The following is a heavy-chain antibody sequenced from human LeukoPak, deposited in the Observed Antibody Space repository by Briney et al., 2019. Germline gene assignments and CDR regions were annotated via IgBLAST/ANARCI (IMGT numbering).Heavy chain of an antibody. CDR1: GGSISSRNYY. Sequence: SETLSLTCTVSGGSISSRNYYWGWIRQPPGKGLEWIGSIYDSGSTYYNPSLKSRVTISVDTSKSQLSLKLSSVTATDTAVYYCAGSLRVLGVGVGPSDLWGQGTLVTVSS. J-gene: IGHJ5*02. D-gene: IGHD3-3*01. CDR3: AGSLRVLGVGVGPSDL. V-gene: IGHV4-39*01. CDR2: IYDSGST.